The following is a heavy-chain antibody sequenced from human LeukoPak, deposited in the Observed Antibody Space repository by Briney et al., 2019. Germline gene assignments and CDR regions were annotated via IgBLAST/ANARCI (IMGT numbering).Heavy chain of an antibody. CDR2: IKQDGSEK. CDR3: ARVGYCSSTSCYYYGMDV. CDR1: GFTFSSYW. D-gene: IGHD2-2*03. V-gene: IGHV3-7*03. Sequence: GGSLRLSCAASGFTFSSYWMSWVRQAPGKGLEWVANIKQDGSEKYYVDSVKGRFTISRDNAKNSLYLQMNSLRAEDTAVYYCARVGYCSSTSCYYYGMDVWGQGTTVTVSS. J-gene: IGHJ6*02.